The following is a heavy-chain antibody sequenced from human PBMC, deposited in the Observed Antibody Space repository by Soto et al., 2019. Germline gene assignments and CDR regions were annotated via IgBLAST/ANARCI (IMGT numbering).Heavy chain of an antibody. CDR1: GYTFTSYY. J-gene: IGHJ4*02. CDR2: INPSGGST. D-gene: IGHD3-22*01. CDR3: ARANLLNYYDSSGYYDY. Sequence: GASVKVSCKASGYTFTSYYMHWVRQAPGQGLEWMGIINPSGGSTSYAQKFQGRVTMTRDTSTSTVYMELSSLRSEDTAVYYCARANLLNYYDSSGYYDYSGQGALVTVSS. V-gene: IGHV1-46*01.